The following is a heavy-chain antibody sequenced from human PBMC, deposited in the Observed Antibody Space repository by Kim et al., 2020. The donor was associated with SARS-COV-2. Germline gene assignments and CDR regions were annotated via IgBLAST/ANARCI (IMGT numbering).Heavy chain of an antibody. J-gene: IGHJ4*02. CDR2: IIPIFGTA. D-gene: IGHD2-15*01. V-gene: IGHV1-69*13. Sequence: SVKVSCKASGGTFSSYAISWVRQAPGQGLEWMGGIIPIFGTANYAQKFQGRVTITADESTSTAYMELSSLRSEDTAVYYCARVVCSGGSCYLSFWGQGTLVTVSS. CDR3: ARVVCSGGSCYLSF. CDR1: GGTFSSYA.